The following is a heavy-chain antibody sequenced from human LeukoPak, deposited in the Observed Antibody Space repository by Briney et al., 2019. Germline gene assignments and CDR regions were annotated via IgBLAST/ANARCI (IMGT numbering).Heavy chain of an antibody. D-gene: IGHD5-18*01. V-gene: IGHV3-48*03. J-gene: IGHJ4*02. CDR1: GFTFSSYE. Sequence: QPGGSLRLSCAASGFTFSSYEMNWVRQAPGKGLEWVSYISSSGSTIYYADSVKGRFTLSRDNAKNSLFLQMNTLRAEDTAVYYCAREGKDSSFDYWGQGTLVTVFS. CDR3: AREGKDSSFDY. CDR2: ISSSGSTI.